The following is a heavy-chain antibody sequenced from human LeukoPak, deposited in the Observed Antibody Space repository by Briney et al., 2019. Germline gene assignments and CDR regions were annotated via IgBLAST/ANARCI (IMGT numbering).Heavy chain of an antibody. CDR2: IYYSGST. CDR3: ARLKVLLPDY. Sequence: PSETLSLTCTVSGGSINSYYWSCIRQPPGKGLEWIGYIYYSGSTNYNPSLKSRVTISVDTSKNQFSLKLSSVTAADTAVYYCARLKVLLPDYWGQGTLVTVSS. V-gene: IGHV4-59*08. D-gene: IGHD3-10*01. J-gene: IGHJ4*02. CDR1: GGSINSYY.